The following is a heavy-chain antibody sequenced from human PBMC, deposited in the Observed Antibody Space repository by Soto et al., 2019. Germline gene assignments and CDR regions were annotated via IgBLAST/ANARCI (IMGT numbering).Heavy chain of an antibody. Sequence: QVHLVQSGAEVKKPGASVKVSCEGSGYGCTTYGITWVRQAPGQGLEWMAWISAHHGDTNYAQKLQGRVTVTRDTSTSTAYMELRSLRSDDTAVYYCARGRYGDYWGQGALVTVSS. CDR1: GYGCTTYG. CDR3: ARGRYGDY. D-gene: IGHD1-1*01. CDR2: ISAHHGDT. V-gene: IGHV1-18*01. J-gene: IGHJ4*02.